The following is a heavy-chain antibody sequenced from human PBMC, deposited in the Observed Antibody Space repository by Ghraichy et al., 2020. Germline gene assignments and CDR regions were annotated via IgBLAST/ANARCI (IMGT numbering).Heavy chain of an antibody. CDR3: ARDRWEWLSYYYYGMDV. CDR1: GYTFTSYG. CDR2: ISAYNGNT. J-gene: IGHJ6*02. Sequence: ASVKVSCKASGYTFTSYGISWVRQAPGQGLEWMGWISAYNGNTNYAQKLQGRVTMTTDTSTSTAYMELRSLRSDDTAVYYCARDRWEWLSYYYYGMDVWGQGTTVTVSS. V-gene: IGHV1-18*04. D-gene: IGHD3-3*01.